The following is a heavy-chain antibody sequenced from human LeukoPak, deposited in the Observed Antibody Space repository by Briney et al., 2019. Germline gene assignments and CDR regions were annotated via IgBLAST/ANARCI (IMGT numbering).Heavy chain of an antibody. Sequence: SETLSLTCAVPGASISSSYWWSCGRQPPGKGLEYMGVIHHSGSTKDNPSLKSRVTISVDKSKNQFSLKLSSVTAADTAVYYCAPSPCSGDSCYRFVFWGQGTQVTVSS. D-gene: IGHD2-15*01. CDR3: APSPCSGDSCYRFVF. CDR2: IHHSGST. CDR1: GASISSSYW. J-gene: IGHJ4*02. V-gene: IGHV4-4*02.